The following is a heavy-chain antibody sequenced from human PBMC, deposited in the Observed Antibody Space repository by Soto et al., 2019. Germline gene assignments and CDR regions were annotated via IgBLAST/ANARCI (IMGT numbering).Heavy chain of an antibody. Sequence: SETLSLTCIVSGGPITSYHWSWIRQFPGKGLYWIAYTSYTGNTNYNPSLKSRVTISVDTSKNQFSLKLSSVTAADTAVYYCARGSASGSYWGGDYYYGMDVWGQGTTVTVSS. V-gene: IGHV4-59*01. CDR2: TSYTGNT. J-gene: IGHJ6*02. CDR1: GGPITSYH. CDR3: ARGSASGSYWGGDYYYGMDV. D-gene: IGHD1-26*01.